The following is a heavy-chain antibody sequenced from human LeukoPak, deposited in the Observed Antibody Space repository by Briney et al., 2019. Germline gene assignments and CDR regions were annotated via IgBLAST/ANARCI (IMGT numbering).Heavy chain of an antibody. CDR1: GFTFSSYG. Sequence: GGSLRLSCAASGFTFSSYGMHWVRQAPGKGLEWVAVIWYDGSNKYYADSVKGRFTISRDNSKDTLYLQMNSLRAEDTAIYYCAKFRADSSGWPFDYWGQGTLVTVSS. D-gene: IGHD6-19*01. CDR2: IWYDGSNK. V-gene: IGHV3-33*06. J-gene: IGHJ4*02. CDR3: AKFRADSSGWPFDY.